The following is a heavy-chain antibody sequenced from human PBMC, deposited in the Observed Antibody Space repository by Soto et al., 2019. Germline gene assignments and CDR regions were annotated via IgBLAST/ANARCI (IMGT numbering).Heavy chain of an antibody. J-gene: IGHJ4*02. D-gene: IGHD3-3*01. CDR3: TSTKRITIFGVVLGVDY. CDR1: GFTFGDYA. Sequence: GGSLRLSCTASGFTFGDYAMSWFRQAPGKGLEWVGFIRSKAYGGTTEYAASVKGRFTISRDDSKSIAYLQMNSLKTEDTAVYYCTSTKRITIFGVVLGVDYWGQGTLVTVSS. V-gene: IGHV3-49*03. CDR2: IRSKAYGGTT.